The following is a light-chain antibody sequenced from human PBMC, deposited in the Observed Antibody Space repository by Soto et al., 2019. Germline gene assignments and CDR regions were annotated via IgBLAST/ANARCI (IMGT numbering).Light chain of an antibody. CDR1: QSVTYN. J-gene: IGKJ3*01. Sequence: EIVMTQSPATLSVSPGERATLSCRASQSVTYNLAWYQQKPGQAPRLLIYGASTRATGIPARFSGSGSGTEFTLTISSLQSEDFAVYYCQHYNNWPFTFGPGTKVESK. V-gene: IGKV3-15*01. CDR2: GAS. CDR3: QHYNNWPFT.